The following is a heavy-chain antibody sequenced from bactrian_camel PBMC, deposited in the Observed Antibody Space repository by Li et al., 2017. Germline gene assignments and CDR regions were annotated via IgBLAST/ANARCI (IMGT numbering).Heavy chain of an antibody. D-gene: IGHD4*01. Sequence: DVQLVESGGGSVQTGGSLTLSCVSATGDIYTMGWFRQAPGKGLEWVSAISWNGDSTNYADSVKGQFTISRDNAKKMVYLQMNSLKPEDTAVYYCATGRGDYSDVDDVGYWGQGTQ. CDR3: ATGRGDYSDVDDVGY. CDR1: TGDIYT. V-gene: IGHV3-1*01. CDR2: ISWNGDST. J-gene: IGHJ6*01.